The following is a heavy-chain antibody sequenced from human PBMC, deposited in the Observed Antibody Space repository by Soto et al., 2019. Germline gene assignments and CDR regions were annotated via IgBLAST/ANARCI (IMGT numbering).Heavy chain of an antibody. V-gene: IGHV3-48*01. CDR3: ARATGIADLDAFDI. CDR1: GFTFSSYS. CDR2: ISSSSSTI. J-gene: IGHJ3*02. Sequence: PGGSLRLSCAASGFTFSSYSMNWVRQAPGKGLEWVSYISSSSSTIYYADSVKGRFTISRDNAKNSLYLQMNSLRAEDTAVYYCARATGIADLDAFDIWGQGTMVTVSS. D-gene: IGHD6-13*01.